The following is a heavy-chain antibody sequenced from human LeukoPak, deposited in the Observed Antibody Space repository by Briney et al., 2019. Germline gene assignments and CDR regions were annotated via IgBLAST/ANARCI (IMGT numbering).Heavy chain of an antibody. J-gene: IGHJ6*02. CDR1: GGSISSSNW. V-gene: IGHV4-4*02. CDR3: ARGYSSGWYLGMDV. D-gene: IGHD6-19*01. Sequence: PSGTLSLTCAVSGGSISSSNWWSWVRQPPGKGLEWIGEIYHSGSTNYNPSLKSRVTISVDTSKNQFSLKLSSVTAADTAVYYCARGYSSGWYLGMDVWGQGTTVTVSS. CDR2: IYHSGST.